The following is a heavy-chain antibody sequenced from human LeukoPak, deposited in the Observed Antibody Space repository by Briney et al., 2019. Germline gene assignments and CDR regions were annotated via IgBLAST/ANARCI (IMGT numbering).Heavy chain of an antibody. D-gene: IGHD1-1*01. J-gene: IGHJ5*02. CDR3: ARDITIGTTRFDP. Sequence: ASVKVSCKTSGYTFISYAIHWVRQAPGQRLEWMGWIHAGTGNTKYSQKFQGRVTITRDTSANTVYMGLSRLRPEDTAVYYCARDITIGTTRFDPWGQGTLVTVSP. CDR2: IHAGTGNT. V-gene: IGHV1-3*01. CDR1: GYTFISYA.